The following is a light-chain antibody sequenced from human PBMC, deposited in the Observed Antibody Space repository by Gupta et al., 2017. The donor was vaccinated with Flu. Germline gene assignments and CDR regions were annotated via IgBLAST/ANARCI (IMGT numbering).Light chain of an antibody. V-gene: IGKV1-33*01. CDR2: DAS. Sequence: DIQMTQSPSSLSASVGDRVTITCQASQDIGNYLNWYQQKPGKAPRLLIYDASYLETGVPSRFSRSRSGTDFTFTISSLQPEDIATYYCQQRASFGQGTKLDIK. J-gene: IGKJ2*03. CDR3: QQRAS. CDR1: QDIGNY.